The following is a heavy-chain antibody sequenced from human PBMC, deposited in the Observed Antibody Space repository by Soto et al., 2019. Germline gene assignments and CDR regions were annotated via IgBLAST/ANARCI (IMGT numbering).Heavy chain of an antibody. J-gene: IGHJ4*02. Sequence: QITLKESGPTLVKPTQTLTLTCTFSGFSLSTSGVGVGRIRQPPGKALEWLALIYWDGDKRYSPSLRSRLTITQDTSKNQVVLTMTNMDPVDTATYYCARDSSGWYGFDYWGQGALVTVSS. CDR3: ARDSSGWYGFDY. CDR2: IYWDGDK. D-gene: IGHD6-19*01. V-gene: IGHV2-5*02. CDR1: GFSLSTSGVG.